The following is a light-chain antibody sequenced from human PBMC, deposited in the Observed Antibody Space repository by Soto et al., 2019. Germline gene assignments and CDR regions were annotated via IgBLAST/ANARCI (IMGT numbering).Light chain of an antibody. CDR2: DVS. V-gene: IGKV3-15*01. CDR1: ETVSTN. J-gene: IGKJ1*01. CDR3: QQYNSWSQT. Sequence: ETVLTQSPATLSVSPGERVTLSCRASETVSTNLAWYQQRPGQAPRLLIYDVSTGATGIPARFSGRRSGTEFTLTISSLQSEDFGVYYCQQYNSWSQTFGQGTKVDI.